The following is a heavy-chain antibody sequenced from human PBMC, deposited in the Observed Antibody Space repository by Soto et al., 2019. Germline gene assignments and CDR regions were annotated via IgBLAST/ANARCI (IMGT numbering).Heavy chain of an antibody. Sequence: SETLSLTCAVSGGSISSGGYSWTWIRQPPGKGLEWIGYTYHSGTTYYSPSLKSRVTISVDRSKNQFSLKLSSVTAADTAVYYCARQDTSGYAFDYWGQGTLVSVS. J-gene: IGHJ4*02. CDR1: GGSISSGGYS. D-gene: IGHD3-22*01. CDR3: ARQDTSGYAFDY. V-gene: IGHV4-30-2*01. CDR2: TYHSGTT.